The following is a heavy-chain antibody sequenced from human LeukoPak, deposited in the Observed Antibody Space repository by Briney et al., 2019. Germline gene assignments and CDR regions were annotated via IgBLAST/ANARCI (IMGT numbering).Heavy chain of an antibody. D-gene: IGHD6-6*01. CDR2: MNPNSGNT. V-gene: IGHV1-8*02. CDR3: ASSIWPNWFDP. Sequence: ASVKVSCKASGYTFTSYDINWVRQATGQGLEWMGWMNPNSGNTGYAQKFQGRVTMTRDMSTSTVYMELSSLRSEDTAVYYCASSIWPNWFDPWGQGTLVTVSS. CDR1: GYTFTSYD. J-gene: IGHJ5*02.